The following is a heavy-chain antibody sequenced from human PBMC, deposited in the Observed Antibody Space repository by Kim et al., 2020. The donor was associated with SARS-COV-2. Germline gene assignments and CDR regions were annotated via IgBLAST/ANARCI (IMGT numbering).Heavy chain of an antibody. V-gene: IGHV3-11*01. CDR3: ARAFGELLYFDY. Sequence: YSADSVQGRFTISRDNAKNSLYLQMNSLRAEDTAVYYCARAFGELLYFDYWGQGTLVTVSS. J-gene: IGHJ4*02. D-gene: IGHD3-10*01.